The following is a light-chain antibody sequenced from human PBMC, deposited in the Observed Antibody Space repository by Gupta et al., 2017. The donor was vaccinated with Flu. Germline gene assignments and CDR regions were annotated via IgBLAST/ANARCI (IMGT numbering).Light chain of an antibody. Sequence: SVLTQPPSASGTPGQRVTISCSGSSSNIGSNYVYWYQQRPGTAPKLLIYRNNQRPSGVPDRFSVSKAVTSASLAISGLRSEDEADYYCAAWDDSLSGWVFGGGTKLTVL. J-gene: IGLJ3*02. V-gene: IGLV1-47*01. CDR2: RNN. CDR1: SSNIGSNY. CDR3: AAWDDSLSGWV.